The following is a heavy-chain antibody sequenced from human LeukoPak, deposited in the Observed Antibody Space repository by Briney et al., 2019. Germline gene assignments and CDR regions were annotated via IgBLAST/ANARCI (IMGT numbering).Heavy chain of an antibody. V-gene: IGHV3-21*01. CDR3: ARSHPDAFDI. CDR1: GFTFSSYS. J-gene: IGHJ3*02. CDR2: ISSISSYI. Sequence: GGSLRLSCAASGFTFSSYSMNWVRQAPGKGLEWASSISSISSYIYYADSVKGRFTISRDNAKNSLYLQMNSLRAEDTAAYYCARSHPDAFDIWGQGTMVTVSS.